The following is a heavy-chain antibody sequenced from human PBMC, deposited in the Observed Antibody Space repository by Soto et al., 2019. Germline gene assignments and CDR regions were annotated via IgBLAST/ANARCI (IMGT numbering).Heavy chain of an antibody. CDR2: ISAYNGNT. CDR3: AGGYYDILTGYGWFDP. V-gene: IGHV1-18*01. J-gene: IGHJ5*02. D-gene: IGHD3-9*01. Sequence: GASVKVSCKASGYTFTSYGISVVGQAPGQGLEWMGWISAYNGNTNYAQKLQGRVTMTTDTSTSTAYMELRSLRSDDTAVYYCAGGYYDILTGYGWFDPWGQGTLVTVSS. CDR1: GYTFTSYG.